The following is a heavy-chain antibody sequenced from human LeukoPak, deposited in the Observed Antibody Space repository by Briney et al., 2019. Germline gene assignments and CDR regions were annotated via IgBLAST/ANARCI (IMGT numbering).Heavy chain of an antibody. CDR2: IYTSGST. J-gene: IGHJ4*02. Sequence: SETLSLTCTVSGGSISSYYWSWIRQPAGKGLEWLGRIYTSGSTNYNPSLKSRVTMSVDTSKNQFSLKLSSVTAADTAVYNCARADCSSTSCPNDYWGQGTLVTVSS. V-gene: IGHV4-4*07. D-gene: IGHD2-2*01. CDR3: ARADCSSTSCPNDY. CDR1: GGSISSYY.